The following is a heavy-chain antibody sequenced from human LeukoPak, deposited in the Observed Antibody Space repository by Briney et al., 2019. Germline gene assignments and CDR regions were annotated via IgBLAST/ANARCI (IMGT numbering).Heavy chain of an antibody. CDR2: ISYDGSNK. D-gene: IGHD6-25*01. CDR3: AKDKEAGKYCYYYYGMDV. CDR1: GFTFSSYG. Sequence: GSLRLSCAASGFTFSSYGMPWVRQAPGKGLEWVAVISYDGSNKYYADSVKGRFTISRDNSKNTLYLQMNSLIAEDPAMYYCAKDKEAGKYCYYYYGMDVWGQGTTVTVSS. V-gene: IGHV3-30*18. J-gene: IGHJ6*02.